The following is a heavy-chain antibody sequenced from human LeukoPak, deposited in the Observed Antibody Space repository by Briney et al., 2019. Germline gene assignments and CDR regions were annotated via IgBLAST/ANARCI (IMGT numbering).Heavy chain of an antibody. D-gene: IGHD4-17*01. Sequence: GGSLRLSCAASGFTFSTYRMHWVRQAPGRRLEWVALISYDGSNKYYAESVKGRFTISRDNSKNTLYLQMHSLRADDTAVYYCARDSYGDYYFDYWGQGTLVTVSS. CDR1: GFTFSTYR. V-gene: IGHV3-30*03. CDR3: ARDSYGDYYFDY. J-gene: IGHJ4*02. CDR2: ISYDGSNK.